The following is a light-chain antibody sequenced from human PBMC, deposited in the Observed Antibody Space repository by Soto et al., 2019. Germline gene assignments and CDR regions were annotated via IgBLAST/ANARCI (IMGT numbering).Light chain of an antibody. CDR3: QQYNNWPWLT. V-gene: IGKV3-15*01. J-gene: IGKJ4*01. CDR2: GAS. Sequence: EVVMTQSPVTLSVSPGEGATLSCRASQSVISYLAWYQQKPGQAPRLLIYGASTRATDVPARFSGSGSGTEFTLTITSLQPEDFGVYYYQQYNNWPWLTFGGGTKVEI. CDR1: QSVISY.